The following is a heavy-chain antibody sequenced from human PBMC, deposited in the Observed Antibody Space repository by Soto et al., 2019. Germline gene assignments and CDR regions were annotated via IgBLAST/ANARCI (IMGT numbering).Heavy chain of an antibody. CDR2: ISTHNTNT. J-gene: IGHJ4*02. CDR1: GYTFTNYG. Sequence: QVQLVQSGGEAKKPGASVKVSCKASGYTFTNYGISWVRQAPGQGLEWLGWISTHNTNTNSAPRLQGRLTMTTDTSTGTAYMELKSLKSADTAVYYRARDEPDSCRGGGCFYFDYWGQGTLVTVSS. D-gene: IGHD2-15*01. CDR3: ARDEPDSCRGGGCFYFDY. V-gene: IGHV1-18*04.